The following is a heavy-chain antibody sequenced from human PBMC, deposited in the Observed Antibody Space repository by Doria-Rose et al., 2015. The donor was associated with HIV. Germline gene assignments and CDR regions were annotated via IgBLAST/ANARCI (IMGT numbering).Heavy chain of an antibody. D-gene: IGHD6-13*01. CDR3: ARIKSSRWSHKYYFDF. V-gene: IGHV2-26*01. CDR1: GVSLSSPGMG. CDR2: MFTDDER. Sequence: QESGPVLVKPTETLTLTCTVSGVSLSSPGMGVSWIRQPPGKALEWLANMFTDDERSYTTSLKSRLTISRDTSKGQLVITMTDMDAADTATYYCARIKSSRWSHKYYFDFWGQGALVIVSA. J-gene: IGHJ4*02.